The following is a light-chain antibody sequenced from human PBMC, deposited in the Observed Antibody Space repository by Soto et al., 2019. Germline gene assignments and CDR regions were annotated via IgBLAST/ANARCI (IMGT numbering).Light chain of an antibody. CDR3: QQYNSYSPWP. CDR1: QSISSW. V-gene: IGKV1-5*01. J-gene: IGKJ1*01. CDR2: DAS. Sequence: DIQMTQSPSTLSASVGDRVTITCRASQSISSWLACYQHKPGQAPKLLIYDASSLESGVPSRFSGSRSGTECTLTISSLQPDDFATYYCQQYNSYSPWPFGQGTKVEIK.